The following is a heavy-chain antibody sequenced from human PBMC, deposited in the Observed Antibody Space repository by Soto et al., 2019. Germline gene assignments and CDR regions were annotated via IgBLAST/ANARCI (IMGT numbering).Heavy chain of an antibody. CDR2: IWYDGSNK. D-gene: IGHD6-19*01. CDR1: GFTFSSYG. Sequence: PGGALRLSCAASGFTFSSYGMHWVRQAPGKGLEWVAVIWYDGSNKYYADSVKGRFTISRDNSKNTLYLQMNSLRAEDTAVYYCARATAGERRYYYGMDVWGQGTTVTVSS. CDR3: ARATAGERRYYYGMDV. J-gene: IGHJ6*02. V-gene: IGHV3-33*01.